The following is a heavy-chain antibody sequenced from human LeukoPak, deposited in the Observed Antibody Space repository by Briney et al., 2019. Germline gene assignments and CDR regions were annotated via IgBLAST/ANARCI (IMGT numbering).Heavy chain of an antibody. CDR1: GGSFSGYY. V-gene: IGHV4-34*01. CDR2: INYSGST. J-gene: IGHJ6*02. D-gene: IGHD1-14*01. CDR3: ASNRLGGPRSYYYYGMDV. Sequence: SETLSLTCAVYGGSFSGYYWSWIRQPPGKGLEWIGEINYSGSTNYNPSLKSRVTISVDTSKNQFSLKLSSVTAADTAVYYCASNRLGGPRSYYYYGMDVWGQGTTVTVSS.